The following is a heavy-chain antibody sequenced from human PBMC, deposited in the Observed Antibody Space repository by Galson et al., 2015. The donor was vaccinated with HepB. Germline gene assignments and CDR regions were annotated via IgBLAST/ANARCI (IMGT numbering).Heavy chain of an antibody. J-gene: IGHJ6*03. CDR3: ATDSKGLDYYYYYMDV. V-gene: IGHV1-24*01. D-gene: IGHD2-21*01. CDR1: GYTLTELS. CDR2: FDPEDGET. Sequence: SVKVSCKVSGYTLTELSMHWVRQAPGKGLEWMGGFDPEDGETIYAQKFQGRVTMTEDTSTDTAYMELSSLRSEDTAVYYCATDSKGLDYYYYYMDVWGKGTTVTVSS.